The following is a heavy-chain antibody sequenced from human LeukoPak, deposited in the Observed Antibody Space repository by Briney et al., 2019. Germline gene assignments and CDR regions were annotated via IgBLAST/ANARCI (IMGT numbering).Heavy chain of an antibody. D-gene: IGHD3-10*01. J-gene: IGHJ4*02. V-gene: IGHV1-8*01. CDR1: GYTFTSYD. Sequence: ASVKVSCKASGYTFTSYDINWVRQATGQGLEWMGWMNPNSGNTGYAQKFQGRVTMTRNTSISTAYMELSCLRSEDTAVCYCARGKRLLWFGELLSWDYWGQGTLVTVSS. CDR3: ARGKRLLWFGELLSWDY. CDR2: MNPNSGNT.